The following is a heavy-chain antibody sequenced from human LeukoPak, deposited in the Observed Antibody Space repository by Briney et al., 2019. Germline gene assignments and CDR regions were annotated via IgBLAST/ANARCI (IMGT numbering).Heavy chain of an antibody. Sequence: GGSLRLSCAASAFTLSSYSMNWARQAPGKGLEWVSSISSSSSYIYYAESVKGRFTISRDNSKNTLYLQKNSLRAEDTAVYYCAKDGSSSWPPSVDYWGQGTLVTASS. D-gene: IGHD6-13*01. J-gene: IGHJ4*02. V-gene: IGHV3-21*01. CDR2: ISSSSSYI. CDR3: AKDGSSSWPPSVDY. CDR1: AFTLSSYS.